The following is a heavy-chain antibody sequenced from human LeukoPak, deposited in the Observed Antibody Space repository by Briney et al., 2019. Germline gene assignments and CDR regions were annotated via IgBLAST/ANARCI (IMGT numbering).Heavy chain of an antibody. CDR1: GYSFTSYW. CDR2: IYPGDSDT. Sequence: GESLKISCKGSGYSFTSYWIGWVRQMPGKGLEWMGIIYPGDSDTRYSPSFQGQVTISADKSISTAYLQWSSLKASDTAMYYCARQMVWHYYDSSGYWSGDAFDIWGQGTMVTVSS. CDR3: ARQMVWHYYDSSGYWSGDAFDI. V-gene: IGHV5-51*01. D-gene: IGHD3-22*01. J-gene: IGHJ3*02.